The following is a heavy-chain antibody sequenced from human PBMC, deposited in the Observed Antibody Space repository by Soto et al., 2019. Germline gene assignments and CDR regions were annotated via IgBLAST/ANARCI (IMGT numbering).Heavy chain of an antibody. J-gene: IGHJ4*02. CDR3: SFTRHGSGSLDY. CDR2: ISYDGSNK. V-gene: IGHV3-30*03. D-gene: IGHD3-10*01. Sequence: GGSLRLSCAASGFTFSSYGMHWVRQAPGKGLEWVGVISYDGSNKYYADSVKGRFTISRDNSKNTLYLQMNSLRAEDTAVYYCSFTRHGSGSLDYWGQGTLVTVSS. CDR1: GFTFSSYG.